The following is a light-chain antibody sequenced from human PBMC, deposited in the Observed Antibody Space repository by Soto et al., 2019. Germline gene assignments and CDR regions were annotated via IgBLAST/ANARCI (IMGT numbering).Light chain of an antibody. CDR1: QGISTW. Sequence: DIQMTQSPSSVSASVGDSVTITCRASQGISTWLAWYQQKPGKAPKVLIYVASSLRSGVPSRFSGSGSGTEFTLTISSLQPEDSATYYCRQHNSLPITFGQGTRLEI. CDR2: VAS. J-gene: IGKJ5*01. V-gene: IGKV1-12*01. CDR3: RQHNSLPIT.